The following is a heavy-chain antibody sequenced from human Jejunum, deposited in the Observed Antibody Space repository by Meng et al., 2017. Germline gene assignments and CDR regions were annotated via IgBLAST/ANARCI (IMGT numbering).Heavy chain of an antibody. J-gene: IGHJ3*02. V-gene: IGHV3-49*03. D-gene: IGHD3-16*01. CDR1: GFIFGDYA. Sequence: GESLKISCAASGFIFGDYALSWFRQAPGKGLEWVGFIRMQSYGGTAQYAASVAGRFTISRDDSTSIAYLQMNSLRTEDTAVYYCSRLDVRRGNAFDIWGQGTQVTVSS. CDR2: IRMQSYGGTA. CDR3: SRLDVRRGNAFDI.